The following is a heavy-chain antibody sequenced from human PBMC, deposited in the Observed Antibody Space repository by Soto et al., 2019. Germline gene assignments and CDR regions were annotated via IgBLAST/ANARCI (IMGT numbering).Heavy chain of an antibody. V-gene: IGHV3-74*01. CDR1: GFTFSNYW. CDR2: IKSDGSST. CDR3: ARDIDNSA. J-gene: IGHJ5*02. D-gene: IGHD6-19*01. Sequence: EVQLVESGGALVQPGGSLRLSCAASGFTFSNYWMHWVRQAPGKGLVWVSRIKSDGSSTSYADSVKGRFTISRDNAKNMLYLQMNSVRDEDTAVYYCARDIDNSAWGQGTLVTVSS.